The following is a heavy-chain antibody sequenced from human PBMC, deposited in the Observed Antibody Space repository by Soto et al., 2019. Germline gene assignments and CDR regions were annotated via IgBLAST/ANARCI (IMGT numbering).Heavy chain of an antibody. CDR1: GGSIISYF. J-gene: IGHJ6*03. Sequence: PSETLSVTCTVSGGSIISYFWSWIRQPPRKGLEWIGYIYYSGSTNYNPSLKSRVTISVDTSKNQFSLKLSSVTAADTAVYYCARGYCSGGSCYPNTKYYYCMGVWGKGTTVTVSS. D-gene: IGHD2-15*01. CDR2: IYYSGST. CDR3: ARGYCSGGSCYPNTKYYYCMGV. V-gene: IGHV4-59*01.